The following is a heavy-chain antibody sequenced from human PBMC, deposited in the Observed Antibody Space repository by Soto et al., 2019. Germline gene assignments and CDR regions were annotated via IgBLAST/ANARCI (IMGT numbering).Heavy chain of an antibody. D-gene: IGHD6-13*01. CDR3: AREEGSSWYAGPDY. V-gene: IGHV3-21*01. Sequence: GGSLRLSCAASGFTFSSYSMNWVRQAPGKGLEWVSSISSSSSYIYYADSVKGRFTISRDNAKNSLYLQMNSLRAEDTAVYYCAREEGSSWYAGPDYWGQGTLVTVSS. CDR2: ISSSSSYI. CDR1: GFTFSSYS. J-gene: IGHJ4*02.